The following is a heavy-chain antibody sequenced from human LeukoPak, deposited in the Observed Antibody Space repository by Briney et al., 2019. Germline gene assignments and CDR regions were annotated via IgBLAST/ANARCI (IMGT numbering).Heavy chain of an antibody. V-gene: IGHV3-23*01. CDR3: AKRGVVIRVILVGFHKEAYYFDS. CDR2: ISDSGGST. Sequence: PGGSLRLSWAVSGITLSNYGMSWVRQAPGKGLEWVAGISDSGGSTNYADSVKGRFTISRDNPKNTLYLQMNSLRAEDTAAYFCAKRGVVIRVILVGFHKEAYYFDSWAQGALVTVSS. CDR1: GITLSNYG. D-gene: IGHD3-22*01. J-gene: IGHJ4*02.